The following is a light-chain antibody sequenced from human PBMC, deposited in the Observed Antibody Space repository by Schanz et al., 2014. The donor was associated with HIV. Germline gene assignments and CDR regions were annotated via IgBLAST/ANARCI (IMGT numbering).Light chain of an antibody. CDR1: QNISSY. V-gene: IGKV1-39*01. CDR3: QKCNSTPRT. J-gene: IGKJ1*01. CDR2: AAS. Sequence: DIQMTQSPSSLSASVGDRVTIPCRASQNISSYLNWYQQKPGKAPKLLIYAASRLQSGVPSRFSGSGSGTDFTLTISSLQPEDVATYYCQKCNSTPRTFGQGTRVEVK.